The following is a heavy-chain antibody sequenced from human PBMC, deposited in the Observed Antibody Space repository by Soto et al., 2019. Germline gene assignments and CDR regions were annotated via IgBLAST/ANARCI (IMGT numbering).Heavy chain of an antibody. J-gene: IGHJ6*03. Sequence: SQTLSLTCAISGDSVSSNSAAWNWIRQSPSRGLEWLGRTYYRSKWYNDYAVSVKSRITINPDTSKNQFSLQLNSVTPEDTAVDYCARAVPDDFWSGYPPYYYYMDVWGKGTTVPVS. CDR1: GDSVSSNSAA. D-gene: IGHD3-3*01. V-gene: IGHV6-1*01. CDR2: TYYRSKWYN. CDR3: ARAVPDDFWSGYPPYYYYMDV.